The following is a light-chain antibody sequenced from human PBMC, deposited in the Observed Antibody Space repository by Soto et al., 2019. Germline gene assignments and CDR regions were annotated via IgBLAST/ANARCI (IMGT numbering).Light chain of an antibody. CDR2: EVS. Sequence: QSALTQPASVSGSPGQSITISCTGTSSDVGGYNYVSWYQQHPGKAPKLMIHEVSNRPSGVSNRFSGSKSGNTASLTISGLQAEDEADYYCSSYTSSATGVFGGGTKVTVL. CDR3: SSYTSSATGV. V-gene: IGLV2-14*01. CDR1: SSDVGGYNY. J-gene: IGLJ3*02.